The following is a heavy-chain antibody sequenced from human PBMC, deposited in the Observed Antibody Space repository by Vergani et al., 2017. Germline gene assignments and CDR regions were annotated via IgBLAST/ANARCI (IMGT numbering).Heavy chain of an antibody. CDR1: GYTFSNYY. CDR2: INPSGGHT. CDR3: ARDKDWFDP. V-gene: IGHV1-46*01. Sequence: QVQVVQSGAEVKKSGASVKVSCKTSGYTFSNYYMHWVRQAPGQGLEWMGIINPSGGHTNYAQKFQGRVTMTRDTSTSTVYMELSSLRSEDTAIYYCARDKDWFDPWGQGTLVTVSS. J-gene: IGHJ5*02.